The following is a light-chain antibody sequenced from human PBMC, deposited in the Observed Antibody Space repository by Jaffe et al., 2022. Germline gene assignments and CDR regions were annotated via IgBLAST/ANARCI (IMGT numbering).Light chain of an antibody. CDR1: SSDIGSFNH. Sequence: QSALTQPASVSGSPGQSITISCTGTSSDIGSFNHVSWYQQHPGRAPKLIIYEVIRRPSGVSNRFSGSKSGNTASLTISGLQAEDEADYYCCSYVNTRSFVFGTETKVTVL. J-gene: IGLJ1*01. CDR2: EVI. V-gene: IGLV2-23*02. CDR3: CSYVNTRSFV.